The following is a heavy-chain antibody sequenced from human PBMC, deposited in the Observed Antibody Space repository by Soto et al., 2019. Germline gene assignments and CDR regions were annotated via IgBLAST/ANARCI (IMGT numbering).Heavy chain of an antibody. V-gene: IGHV3-74*01. D-gene: IGHD5-12*01. CDR3: ARGGSALDI. CDR2: IKSDGSST. Sequence: EVQLVESGGGSVQPGGSLRLSCAASGFTFSSYWMHWGRQVPGKGLVWVSHIKSDGSSTNYAASVKGRFSISRDNAKDTLYLQMNSLRAEDTAVYYCARGGSALDIWGQGTMVTVSS. CDR1: GFTFSSYW. J-gene: IGHJ3*02.